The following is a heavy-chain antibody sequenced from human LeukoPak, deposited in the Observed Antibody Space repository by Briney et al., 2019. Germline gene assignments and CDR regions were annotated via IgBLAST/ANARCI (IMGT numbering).Heavy chain of an antibody. V-gene: IGHV4-59*02. CDR1: GASVTSYH. CDR3: ARSRPYYDGSGYYPYCFDS. D-gene: IGHD3-22*01. Sequence: SETLSLTCTVSGASVTSYHWSWIRQPPGKGLEWIRFMYDSGSTRYSPSLKSRVTISVDTSRNQFSLKLSSVTAADTAVYYCARSRPYYDGSGYYPYCFDSWGQGTLVTVSS. J-gene: IGHJ4*02. CDR2: MYDSGST.